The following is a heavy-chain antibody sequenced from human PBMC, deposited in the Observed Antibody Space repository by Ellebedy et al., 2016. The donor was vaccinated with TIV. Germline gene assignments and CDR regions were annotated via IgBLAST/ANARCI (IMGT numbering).Heavy chain of an antibody. CDR1: GFIFSAFR. Sequence: GESLKISCAAPGFIFSAFRTHWVRQAPGKGLVWVSRINSDGSSTHYADSVKGRFTISRDNAKNTLYQQMNSLRAEDTAVYYCARGGPYNYGRGFDYWGQGILVTVSS. CDR3: ARGGPYNYGRGFDY. CDR2: INSDGSST. D-gene: IGHD5-18*01. J-gene: IGHJ4*02. V-gene: IGHV3-74*01.